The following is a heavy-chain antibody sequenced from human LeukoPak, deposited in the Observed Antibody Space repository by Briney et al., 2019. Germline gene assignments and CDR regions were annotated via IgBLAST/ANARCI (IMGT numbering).Heavy chain of an antibody. J-gene: IGHJ4*02. V-gene: IGHV3-23*01. CDR1: GFTFSSYA. CDR2: ISGSGGST. Sequence: PGGSLRLSCAASGFTFSSYAMSWVRQAPGKGLEWVSAISGSGGSTYYADSVKGRFTLSRDNSKNTLYRQMNSLRAEDTAVYYCEMVGVESMGLVPNFDYWGQGTLVTVSS. D-gene: IGHD4/OR15-4a*01. CDR3: EMVGVESMGLVPNFDY.